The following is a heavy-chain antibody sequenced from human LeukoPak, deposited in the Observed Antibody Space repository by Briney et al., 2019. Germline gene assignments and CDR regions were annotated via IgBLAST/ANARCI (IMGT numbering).Heavy chain of an antibody. CDR2: IVVCSGNT. J-gene: IGHJ6*02. Sequence: SVKVSCKASGFTFTSSAMQWVRQARGQRLEWRGWIVVCSGNTNYAQKFQERVTITRDMSTSTAYMELSSLRSEDTAVYYCAADPANYYYYGMDVWGQGTTVTVSS. V-gene: IGHV1-58*02. CDR1: GFTFTSSA. CDR3: AADPANYYYYGMDV.